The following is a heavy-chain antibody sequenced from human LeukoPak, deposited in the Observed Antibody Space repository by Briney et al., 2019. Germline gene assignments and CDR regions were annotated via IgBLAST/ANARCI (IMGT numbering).Heavy chain of an antibody. CDR3: ARGCDCRSASCSCLDL. J-gene: IGHJ6*02. V-gene: IGHV3-11*01. D-gene: IGHD2-2*01. CDR2: ISGDSHI. Sequence: GGSLRLSCAASGFPFSYYYMSWLRQAPGKGLECVSYISGDSHIYYADSVKGRFTISRDNAKNSLFLQMNSLRAEDTALYYCARGCDCRSASCSCLDLWGQGTTVTVSS. CDR1: GFPFSYYY.